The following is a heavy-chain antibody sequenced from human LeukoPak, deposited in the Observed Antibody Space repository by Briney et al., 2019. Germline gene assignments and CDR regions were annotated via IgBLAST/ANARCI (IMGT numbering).Heavy chain of an antibody. CDR2: IRYDGGNK. Sequence: GGSLRLSCAASGFGFSSYAMHWVRQAPGKGLEWVASIRYDGGNKYYADSVKGRFTISRDNSKNTLYLQMNSLRFEDTAVYYCAKGTANQLPRFWFDYWGQGTLVTVSS. CDR1: GFGFSSYA. J-gene: IGHJ4*02. V-gene: IGHV3-30*02. D-gene: IGHD2-2*01. CDR3: AKGTANQLPRFWFDY.